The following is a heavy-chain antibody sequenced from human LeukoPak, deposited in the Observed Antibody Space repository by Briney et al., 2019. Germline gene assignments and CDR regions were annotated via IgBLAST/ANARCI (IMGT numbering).Heavy chain of an antibody. Sequence: GGSLGLSCPASGFTFRNYVIHWVRQAPGKGLEWLAVTSSDLNVKLYADSVKGRFTISRDNSRSTLYLQMNSLRPEDTAIYYCAREGYYGSGSPPSLYFDYWGQGTLVTVSS. D-gene: IGHD3-10*01. CDR1: GFTFRNYV. J-gene: IGHJ4*02. CDR3: AREGYYGSGSPPSLYFDY. V-gene: IGHV3-30-3*01. CDR2: TSSDLNVK.